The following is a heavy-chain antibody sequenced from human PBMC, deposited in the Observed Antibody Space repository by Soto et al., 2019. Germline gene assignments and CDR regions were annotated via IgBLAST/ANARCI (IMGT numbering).Heavy chain of an antibody. CDR3: AKDLATGQTFDY. V-gene: IGHV3-30*18. CDR2: ISYDGSNK. Sequence: GGSLRLSCAASGFTFSSYGMHWVRQAPGKGLEWVAVISYDGSNKYYADSVKGRFTISRDNSKNTLYLQMNSLRAEDTAVYYCAKDLATGQTFDYWGRGTLVTVSS. CDR1: GFTFSSYG. J-gene: IGHJ4*02. D-gene: IGHD5-12*01.